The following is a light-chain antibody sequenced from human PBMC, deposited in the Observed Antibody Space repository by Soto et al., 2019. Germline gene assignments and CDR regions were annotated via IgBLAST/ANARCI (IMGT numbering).Light chain of an antibody. CDR1: QSISSW. V-gene: IGKV1-5*03. J-gene: IGKJ2*01. CDR3: QQYSSYSPYT. CDR2: KAS. Sequence: DIQMTQSPSTLSASVGDRVTITCRASQSISSWLAWYLQKPGKAPKLLIYKASTLQDGVPSRFSGSGSGTEYTLTISSLQPDDFATYYCQQYSSYSPYTFGQGTKLEIK.